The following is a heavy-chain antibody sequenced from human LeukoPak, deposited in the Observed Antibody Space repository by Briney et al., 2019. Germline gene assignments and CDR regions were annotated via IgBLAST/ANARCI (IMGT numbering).Heavy chain of an antibody. J-gene: IGHJ4*02. Sequence: GGSLRLSCAASGFTFSSYSMNWVRQAPGKGLEWVAVISYDGSNKYYADSVKGRFTISRDNSKNTLYLQMNSLRAEDTAVYYCARDPFPSSGWTPMYFDYWGQGTLVTVSS. CDR3: ARDPFPSSGWTPMYFDY. CDR2: ISYDGSNK. V-gene: IGHV3-30*03. CDR1: GFTFSSYS. D-gene: IGHD6-19*01.